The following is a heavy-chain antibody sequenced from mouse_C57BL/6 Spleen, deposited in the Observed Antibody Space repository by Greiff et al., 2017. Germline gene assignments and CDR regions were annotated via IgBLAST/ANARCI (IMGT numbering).Heavy chain of an antibody. Sequence: QVHVKQSGAELVRPGTSVKMSCKASGYTFTNYWIGWAKQRPGHGLEWIGDIYPGGGYTNYNEKFKGKATLTADKSSSTAYMQFSSLTSEDSAIYYCARRDYYGSSYDYWGQDTTLTVSS. CDR3: ARRDYYGSSYDY. J-gene: IGHJ2*01. V-gene: IGHV1-63*01. CDR1: GYTFTNYW. CDR2: IYPGGGYT. D-gene: IGHD1-1*01.